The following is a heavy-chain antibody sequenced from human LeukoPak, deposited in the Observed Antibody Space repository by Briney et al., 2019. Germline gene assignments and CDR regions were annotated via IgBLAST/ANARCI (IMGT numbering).Heavy chain of an antibody. CDR3: ARGWGHAFDI. CDR1: GFTFSSYD. J-gene: IGHJ3*02. Sequence: GGSLTLSCAASGFTFSSYDMHCVRQATGKGLEWVSAIGTAGDTYYPGSVKGRFTISRENAKNSLYLQMNSLRAGETAVYYCARGWGHAFDIWGQGTMVTVSS. CDR2: IGTAGDT. D-gene: IGHD3-16*01. V-gene: IGHV3-13*01.